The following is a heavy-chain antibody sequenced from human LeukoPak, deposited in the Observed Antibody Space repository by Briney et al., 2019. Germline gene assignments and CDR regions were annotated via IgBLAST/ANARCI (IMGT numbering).Heavy chain of an antibody. V-gene: IGHV3-30-3*01. Sequence: GGSLRLSCAASGFTFSSYAMHWVRQAPGKGLEWVAVISYDGSNKYYADSVKGRFTISRDNAKNSLYLQMNSLRDEDTAVYYCARDGRSTAMVPLGSNDGMDVWGQGTTVTVSS. D-gene: IGHD5-18*01. CDR3: ARDGRSTAMVPLGSNDGMDV. CDR1: GFTFSSYA. J-gene: IGHJ6*02. CDR2: ISYDGSNK.